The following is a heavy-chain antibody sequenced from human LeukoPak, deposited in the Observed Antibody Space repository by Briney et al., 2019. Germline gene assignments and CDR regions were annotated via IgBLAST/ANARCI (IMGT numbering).Heavy chain of an antibody. CDR3: ARRITIFGVVIISYFDY. D-gene: IGHD3-3*01. CDR2: ISSCGSTI. J-gene: IGHJ4*02. V-gene: IGHV3-11*04. Sequence: GGSLRLSCAASGFTFSDYYMSWLRQAPGKGLEWVSYISSCGSTIYYADSVKGRFTISRDNAKNSLYLQMNSLRAEDTAVYYCARRITIFGVVIISYFDYWGQGTLVTVSS. CDR1: GFTFSDYY.